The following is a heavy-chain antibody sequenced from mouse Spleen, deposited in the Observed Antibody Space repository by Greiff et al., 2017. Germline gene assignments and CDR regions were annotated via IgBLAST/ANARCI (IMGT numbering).Heavy chain of an antibody. D-gene: IGHD2-3*01. Sequence: EVHRVESEGGLVQPGSSMKLSCTASGFTFSDYYMAWVRQVPEKGLEWVANINYDGSSTYYLDSLKSRFIISRDNAKNILYLQMSSLKSEDTATYYCAREESDGYSFAYWGQGTLVTVSA. CDR2: INYDGSST. CDR1: GFTFSDYY. CDR3: AREESDGYSFAY. V-gene: IGHV5-16*01. J-gene: IGHJ3*01.